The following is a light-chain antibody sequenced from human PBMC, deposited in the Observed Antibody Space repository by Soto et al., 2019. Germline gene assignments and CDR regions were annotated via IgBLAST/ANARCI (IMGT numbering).Light chain of an antibody. Sequence: QSALTQPPSVSGAPGQRVTISCTGSSSNIGAGYDVHWYQQLPRTAPKLLIFASYNRPSGVPDRFSGSKSGTSASLAISGLQSEDEADYYCAAWDDSLNGVVFGGGTKLTVL. CDR1: SSNIGAGYD. CDR2: ASY. J-gene: IGLJ2*01. V-gene: IGLV1-40*01. CDR3: AAWDDSLNGVV.